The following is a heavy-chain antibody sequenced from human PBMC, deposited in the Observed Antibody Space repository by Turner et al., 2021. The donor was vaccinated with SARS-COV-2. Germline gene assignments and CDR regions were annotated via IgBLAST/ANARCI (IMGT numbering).Heavy chain of an antibody. CDR2: IIPILGTA. CDR1: GGTFSRYA. J-gene: IGHJ6*02. D-gene: IGHD3-9*01. Sequence: QVQPAQSGAEVKTPGSSVKVSGKASGGTFSRYAIGWVRQAPGQGLEWMGRIIPILGTAKYAQKFQGRVTITADKSTSTAYMELSSLRSEDTAVYYCATGGWALRFFGWLYGMDVWGQGTTVTVSS. CDR3: ATGGWALRFFGWLYGMDV. V-gene: IGHV1-69*04.